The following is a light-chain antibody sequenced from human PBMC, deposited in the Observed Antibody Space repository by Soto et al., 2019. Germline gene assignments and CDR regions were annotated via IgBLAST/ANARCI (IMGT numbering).Light chain of an antibody. J-gene: IGLJ2*01. V-gene: IGLV3-1*01. CDR2: QDS. CDR1: TLGDKY. CDR3: QAWDSSTDVV. Sequence: SSELTQPPSLSVSPGQTASINCSGATLGDKYACWYQQKPGQSPVLVIYQDSKRPSGIPERFSGSNSGNTATLTISGTQAMDEADYYWQAWDSSTDVVFGGGAKVTVL.